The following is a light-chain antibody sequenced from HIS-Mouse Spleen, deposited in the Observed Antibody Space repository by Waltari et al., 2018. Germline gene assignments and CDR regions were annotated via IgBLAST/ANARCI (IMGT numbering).Light chain of an antibody. V-gene: IGKV1-5*03. J-gene: IGKJ1*01. CDR1: QSISSW. CDR2: KAS. CDR3: QQYNSYSRT. Sequence: DIQMTQSPSTLSASVGDRVTITCRASQSISSWLAWYQQKPGKAPKLLIYKASSLESGVPSRFSGSGSGTKFTLTISSLQPDDFATCYCQQYNSYSRTFGQGTKVEIK.